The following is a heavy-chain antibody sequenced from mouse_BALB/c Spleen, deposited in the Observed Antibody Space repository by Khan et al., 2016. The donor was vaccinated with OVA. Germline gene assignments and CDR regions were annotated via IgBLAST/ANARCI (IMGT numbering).Heavy chain of an antibody. J-gene: IGHJ4*01. CDR1: GYSITSDYA. Sequence: EVQLQESGPGLVKPSQSLSLTCIVTGYSITSDYAWYWIRQFPGNKLEWMGYISYSGSTNYNPSLKSRISITRDTSKNQFFMQLNSVTTEDTATYYCARDGSRYYYAMDYWGQGTSVTVSS. CDR2: ISYSGST. CDR3: ARDGSRYYYAMDY. D-gene: IGHD2-3*01. V-gene: IGHV3-2*02.